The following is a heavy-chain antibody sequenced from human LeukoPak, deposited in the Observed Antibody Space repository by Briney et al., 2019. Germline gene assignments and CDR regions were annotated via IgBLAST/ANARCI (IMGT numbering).Heavy chain of an antibody. CDR3: ARGYCSSTSCYYYYYYGMDV. V-gene: IGHV4-34*01. Sequence: SETLSLTCAVYGGSFSGYYWSWIPQPPGKGLEWIGEINHSGCTNYNPSLKSRVTISVDTSKNQCSLKLSSVTAADTAVYYCARGYCSSTSCYYYYYYGMDVWGQGTTVTVSS. CDR1: GGSFSGYY. CDR2: INHSGCT. D-gene: IGHD2-2*01. J-gene: IGHJ6*02.